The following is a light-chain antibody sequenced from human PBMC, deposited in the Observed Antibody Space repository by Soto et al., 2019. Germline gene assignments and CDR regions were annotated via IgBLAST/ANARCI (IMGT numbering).Light chain of an antibody. Sequence: QLVLTQPPSASGTPGQTVTISCSGSSSNIGRNLVTWYQQLPGTAPKLLIYSNNQRPSGVPDRFSGSKSGTSVSLAIRGLQSEDEADYYCAAWDDSLNGGVFGGGTKVTVL. V-gene: IGLV1-44*01. CDR2: SNN. CDR3: AAWDDSLNGGV. J-gene: IGLJ3*02. CDR1: SSNIGRNL.